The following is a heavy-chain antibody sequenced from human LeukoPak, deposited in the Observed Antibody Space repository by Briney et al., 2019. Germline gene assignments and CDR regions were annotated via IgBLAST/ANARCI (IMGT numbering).Heavy chain of an antibody. Sequence: GGSLRLSCVASRFTFNTYAVNWVRQAPGKGLEWVSAISGNGDITYYADSVRGRFTISRDNSKNTLYLQMNSLRAEDTTVYYCARVKRDCSGGSCYSYDYWGQGTLVTVSS. CDR2: ISGNGDIT. J-gene: IGHJ4*02. V-gene: IGHV3-23*01. D-gene: IGHD2-15*01. CDR3: ARVKRDCSGGSCYSYDY. CDR1: RFTFNTYA.